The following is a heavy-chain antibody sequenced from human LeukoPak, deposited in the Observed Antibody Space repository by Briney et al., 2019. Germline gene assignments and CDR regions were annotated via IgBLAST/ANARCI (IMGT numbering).Heavy chain of an antibody. CDR3: AIQITMIVVVPYFDY. V-gene: IGHV3-11*04. D-gene: IGHD3-22*01. Sequence: GGSLRLSCAASGLTFSDYYMTWIRQAPGKGLEWVAYISSSGSTIYSADSVKGRFTVSRDNAKNSLFLHMSSLRAEDTAIYYCAIQITMIVVVPYFDYWGQGTLVTVSS. CDR1: GLTFSDYY. CDR2: ISSSGSTI. J-gene: IGHJ4*02.